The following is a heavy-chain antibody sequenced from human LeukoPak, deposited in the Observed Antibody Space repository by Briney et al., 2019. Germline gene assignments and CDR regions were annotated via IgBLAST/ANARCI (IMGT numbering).Heavy chain of an antibody. Sequence: SVKVSCKASGYTFTGCYMHWVRQAPGQGLEWMGGIIPIFGTANYAQKFQGRVTITTDESTSTAYMELSSLRSEDTAVYYCARDSGSGSRSDYWGQGTLVTVSP. CDR2: IIPIFGTA. CDR3: ARDSGSGSRSDY. V-gene: IGHV1-69*05. J-gene: IGHJ4*02. D-gene: IGHD3-10*01. CDR1: GYTFTGCY.